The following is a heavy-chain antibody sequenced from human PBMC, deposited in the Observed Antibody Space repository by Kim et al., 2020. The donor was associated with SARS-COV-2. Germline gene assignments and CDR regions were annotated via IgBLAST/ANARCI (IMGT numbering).Heavy chain of an antibody. Sequence: SETLSLTCSVSGGSINNYFWSWIRQSAERGLEWIGRIYTFGTTQYNPSLESRVTMSLDTSKNQFSLKLSSVTAADTAIYYCARAPVTSNPSTDYHFDCWGQGTLVTVSS. CDR3: ARAPVTSNPSTDYHFDC. J-gene: IGHJ4*02. D-gene: IGHD4-4*01. V-gene: IGHV4-4*07. CDR2: IYTFGTT. CDR1: GGSINNYF.